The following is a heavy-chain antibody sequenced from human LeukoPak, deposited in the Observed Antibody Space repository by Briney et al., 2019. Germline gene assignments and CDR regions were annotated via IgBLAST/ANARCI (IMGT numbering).Heavy chain of an antibody. CDR3: ARDSPPGRSSGWYGAFDI. D-gene: IGHD6-19*01. J-gene: IGHJ3*02. CDR1: GFTVSSNY. Sequence: GGSLRLSCAASGFTVSSNYVSWVRQAPGKGLEWVSVIYSGGSTYYADSVKGRFTISRDNSKNTLYLQMNSLRAEDTAVYYCARDSPPGRSSGWYGAFDIWGQGTMVTVSS. CDR2: IYSGGST. V-gene: IGHV3-53*01.